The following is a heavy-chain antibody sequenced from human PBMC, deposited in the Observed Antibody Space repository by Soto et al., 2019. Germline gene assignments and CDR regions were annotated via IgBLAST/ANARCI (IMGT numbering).Heavy chain of an antibody. CDR3: AKDTPGSYGAYESTWFEP. CDR2: ISWDSGKI. D-gene: IGHD5-18*01. Sequence: SLGRACAASGFRSYDFAIDWVRQAPGKGLEWVSSISWDSGKIGYEDSVTGRFSVSRDNAKNSLFLQMSSLKHEDTAFYFCAKDTPGSYGAYESTWFEPWGQGTLVTVYS. CDR1: GFRSYDFA. V-gene: IGHV3-9*01. J-gene: IGHJ5*02.